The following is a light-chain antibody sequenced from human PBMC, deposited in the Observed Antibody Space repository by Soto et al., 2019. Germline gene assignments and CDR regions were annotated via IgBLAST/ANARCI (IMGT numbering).Light chain of an antibody. Sequence: EIVLTQSPGTLSLSPGERATLSCRASQSVSSTYLAWFQQQPGQAPRLLIYGASHRATGIPDRFSGSGSGTDFTLTISRLEPEDFAVYYCQQYGSSAWTFGQGTRVEIK. CDR1: QSVSSTY. CDR2: GAS. V-gene: IGKV3-20*01. J-gene: IGKJ1*01. CDR3: QQYGSSAWT.